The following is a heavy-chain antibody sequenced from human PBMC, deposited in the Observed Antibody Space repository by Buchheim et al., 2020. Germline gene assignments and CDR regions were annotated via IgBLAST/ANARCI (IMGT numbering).Heavy chain of an antibody. V-gene: IGHV4-31*03. D-gene: IGHD2-15*01. CDR2: IYYSGST. CDR3: AREDRGYCSGGSCYSHWFDP. CDR1: GGSISSGGYY. J-gene: IGHJ5*02. Sequence: QVQLQESGPGLVRPSQTLSLTCTVSGGSISSGGYYWSWIRQHPGKGLEWIGYIYYSGSTYYNPSLKSRVTISVDTSKNQFSLKLSSVTAADTAVYYCAREDRGYCSGGSCYSHWFDPWGQGTL.